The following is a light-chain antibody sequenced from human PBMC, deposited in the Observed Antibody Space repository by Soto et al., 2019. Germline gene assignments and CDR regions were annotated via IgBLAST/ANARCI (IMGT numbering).Light chain of an antibody. Sequence: EIVLTQSPGTLSLSPGEGASLSCRASQSVSSSYLAWYQQKPGQAPRLLIYNAFNRATGIPDRFSGSGSGTDFTLTISRLEPEDFAVYYCQQYGSSPGTFGGGTKVVIK. CDR1: QSVSSSY. CDR3: QQYGSSPGT. V-gene: IGKV3-20*01. CDR2: NAF. J-gene: IGKJ4*01.